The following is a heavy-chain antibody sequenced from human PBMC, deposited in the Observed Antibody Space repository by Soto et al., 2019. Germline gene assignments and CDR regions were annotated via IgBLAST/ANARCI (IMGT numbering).Heavy chain of an antibody. CDR1: GYTFTSYA. CDR3: ARERQQLPPFVWLEATSYYYYGMDV. V-gene: IGHV1-3*01. Sequence: GASVKVSCKASGYTFTSYAMHWVRQAPGQRLEWMGWINAGNGNTKYSQKFQGRVTITRDTSASTAYMELSSLRSEDTAVYYCARERQQLPPFVWLEATSYYYYGMDVWGQGTTVTVSS. J-gene: IGHJ6*02. CDR2: INAGNGNT. D-gene: IGHD2-2*01.